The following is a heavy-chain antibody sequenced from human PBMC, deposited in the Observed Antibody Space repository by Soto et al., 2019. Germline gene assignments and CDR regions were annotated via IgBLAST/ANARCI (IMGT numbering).Heavy chain of an antibody. V-gene: IGHV4-30-4*01. CDR2: IYYSGST. Sequence: QVQLQESGPGLVKPSQTLSLTCAVSGGSISSGDYYWSWIRQPPGKGLEWIGYIYYSGSTYYNPSLKRRVTISADTSTNQLYLKLSSATAADTAVYYCAREFVEVYMIRGGIMGWFDPWGQGTLVTVSS. J-gene: IGHJ5*02. D-gene: IGHD3-10*01. CDR1: GGSISSGDYY. CDR3: AREFVEVYMIRGGIMGWFDP.